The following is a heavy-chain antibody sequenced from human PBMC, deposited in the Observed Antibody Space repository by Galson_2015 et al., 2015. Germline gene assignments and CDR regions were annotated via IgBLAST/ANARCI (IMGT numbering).Heavy chain of an antibody. CDR3: ARTNYYGSGSYYMSTQPFDY. CDR1: GFTVSSNY. CDR2: IYSGGST. Sequence: SLRLSCAASGFTVSSNYMSWVRQAPGKGLEWVSVIYSGGSTYYADSVKGRFTISRDNAKNSLFLQMDNLRAEDTAVYYCARTNYYGSGSYYMSTQPFDYWGQGTLVTVSS. J-gene: IGHJ4*02. D-gene: IGHD3-10*01. V-gene: IGHV3-53*01.